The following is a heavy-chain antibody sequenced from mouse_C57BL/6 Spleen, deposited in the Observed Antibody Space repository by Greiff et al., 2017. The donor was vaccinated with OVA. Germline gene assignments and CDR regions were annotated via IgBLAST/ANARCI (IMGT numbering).Heavy chain of an antibody. D-gene: IGHD1-1*01. Sequence: VKLMESGPGLVQPSQSLSITCTVSGFSLTSYGVHWVRQSPGKGLEWLGVIWSGGSTDYNAAFISRLSISKDNSKSQVFFKMNSLQADDTAIYYCARMGNYGSSYWYFDVWGTGTTVTVSS. CDR3: ARMGNYGSSYWYFDV. V-gene: IGHV2-2*01. CDR2: IWSGGST. J-gene: IGHJ1*03. CDR1: GFSLTSYG.